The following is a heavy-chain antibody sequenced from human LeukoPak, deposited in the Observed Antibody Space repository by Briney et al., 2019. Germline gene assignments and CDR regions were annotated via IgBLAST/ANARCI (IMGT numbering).Heavy chain of an antibody. CDR3: ATPHDATAYYYDSSGYFY. CDR1: GYSFNSYW. D-gene: IGHD3-22*01. J-gene: IGHJ4*02. CDR2: IYPGDSDT. Sequence: GESLKISCKGSGYSFNSYWIGWVRQMPGKGLEWMGIIYPGDSDTRYSPSFQGQVTISADKSITTAYLQWSSLKASDTAMYYCATPHDATAYYYDSSGYFYWGQGTLVTVSS. V-gene: IGHV5-51*01.